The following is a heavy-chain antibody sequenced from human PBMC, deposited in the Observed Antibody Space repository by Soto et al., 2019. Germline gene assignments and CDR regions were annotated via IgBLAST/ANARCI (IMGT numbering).Heavy chain of an antibody. Sequence: GASVKVSCKASGYTFTSYGISWVRQAPGQGLEWMGWISAYNGNTNYAQKLQGRVTMTTDTSTSTAYMELRSLRSDDTAVYYCARNFRTTDYYYYGMDVWGQGTTVTVS. J-gene: IGHJ6*02. D-gene: IGHD1-7*01. V-gene: IGHV1-18*01. CDR3: ARNFRTTDYYYYGMDV. CDR2: ISAYNGNT. CDR1: GYTFTSYG.